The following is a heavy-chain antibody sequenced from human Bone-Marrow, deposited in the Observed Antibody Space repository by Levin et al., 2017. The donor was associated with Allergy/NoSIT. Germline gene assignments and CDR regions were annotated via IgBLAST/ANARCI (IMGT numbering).Heavy chain of an antibody. Sequence: GESLKISCKASGYTFTGYYMHWVRQAPGQGLEWMGRINPNSGGTNYAQKFQGRVTMTRDTSISTAYMELSRLRSDDTAVYYCARDSWSIVVVPAAMDYWGQGTLVTVSS. J-gene: IGHJ4*02. V-gene: IGHV1-2*06. CDR1: GYTFTGYY. CDR2: INPNSGGT. D-gene: IGHD2-2*01. CDR3: ARDSWSIVVVPAAMDY.